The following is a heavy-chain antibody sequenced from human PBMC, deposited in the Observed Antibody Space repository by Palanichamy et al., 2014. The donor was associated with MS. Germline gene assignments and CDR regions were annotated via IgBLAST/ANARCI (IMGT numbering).Heavy chain of an antibody. Sequence: HLQLQESGPGLVKPSETLSLTCTVSGDSITNAIYHWAWIRQSPGKGLEWIGTIFFTGTTYYNPSLKSRFTLSIDTSKNQFSLRVTSLTAADTAVYYCARDRSLNWFDPWGQGTLVTVAS. CDR3: ARDRSLNWFDP. V-gene: IGHV4-39*07. CDR1: GDSITNAIYH. CDR2: IFFTGTT. J-gene: IGHJ5*02.